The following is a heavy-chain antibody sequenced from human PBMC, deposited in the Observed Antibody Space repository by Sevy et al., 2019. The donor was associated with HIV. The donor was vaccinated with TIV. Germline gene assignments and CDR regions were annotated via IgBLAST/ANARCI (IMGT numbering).Heavy chain of an antibody. CDR1: GYSFTSYW. Sequence: GESLKISCKGSGYSFTSYWISWVRQMPGKGLEWMGRIDPSDSYTNYSPSFQGHVTISADKSISTVYLQWSSLKASDTAMYYCASYCGGDCSHTKDFDYWGQGTLVTVSS. D-gene: IGHD2-21*02. CDR3: ASYCGGDCSHTKDFDY. CDR2: IDPSDSYT. V-gene: IGHV5-10-1*01. J-gene: IGHJ4*02.